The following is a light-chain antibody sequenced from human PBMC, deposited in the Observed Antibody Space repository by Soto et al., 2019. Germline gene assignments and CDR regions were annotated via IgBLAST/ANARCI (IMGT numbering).Light chain of an antibody. V-gene: IGLV2-8*01. Sequence: QSALTQPPSASGSPGQSVTISCTGTSSDVGGYNYVSWYQQHPGKAPKLMIYEVTKRPSGVPDRFSGSKSGNTASLTVSGLLAEDEADYYCCSYAGSYTHVVFGGGTKLTVL. CDR3: CSYAGSYTHVV. CDR2: EVT. CDR1: SSDVGGYNY. J-gene: IGLJ2*01.